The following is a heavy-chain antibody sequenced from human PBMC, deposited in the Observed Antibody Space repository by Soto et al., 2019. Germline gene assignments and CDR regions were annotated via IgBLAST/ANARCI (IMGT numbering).Heavy chain of an antibody. Sequence: PSETLSLTCTVSGGSISSYYWSWIRQPPGKGLEWIGYIYYSGSTNYNPSLKSRVTISVDTSKNQFSLKLSSVTAADTALYYCARLECSGGSCYSGPYFDYWGQGTLVTVSS. D-gene: IGHD2-15*01. CDR3: ARLECSGGSCYSGPYFDY. J-gene: IGHJ4*02. CDR2: IYYSGST. CDR1: GGSISSYY. V-gene: IGHV4-59*08.